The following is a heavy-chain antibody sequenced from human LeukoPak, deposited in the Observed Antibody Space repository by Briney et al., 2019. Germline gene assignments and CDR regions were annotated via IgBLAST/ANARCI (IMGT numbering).Heavy chain of an antibody. CDR1: VGSISRGSYY. V-gene: IGHV4-61*02. CDR2: IYTRGRP. D-gene: IGHD3-3*01. Sequence: SQTLSLTCTVSVGSISRGSYYWSWIPQPAGKGLEWIGRIYTRGRPNKNPSLKSRDTQSVDTSNNQFYLKLSSVTAADTAVYYCARAFSNYDCWRGREGALDIWGQGTMVTVSS. J-gene: IGHJ3*02. CDR3: ARAFSNYDCWRGREGALDI.